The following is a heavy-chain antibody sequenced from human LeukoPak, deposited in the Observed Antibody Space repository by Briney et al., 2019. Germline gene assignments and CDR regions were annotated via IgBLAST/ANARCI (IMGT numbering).Heavy chain of an antibody. CDR2: IKEDGSTI. Sequence: PGGSLRLSCAASGFTFSNFWMSWVRQAPGKGLEWVADIKEDGSTILFVDSMRGRFTISRDNAKNSLYLQMNSLRVKDTGVYYCVRDPGWGAIDYWGRGILVTVTS. J-gene: IGHJ4*02. CDR3: VRDPGWGAIDY. CDR1: GFTFSNFW. D-gene: IGHD7-27*01. V-gene: IGHV3-7*01.